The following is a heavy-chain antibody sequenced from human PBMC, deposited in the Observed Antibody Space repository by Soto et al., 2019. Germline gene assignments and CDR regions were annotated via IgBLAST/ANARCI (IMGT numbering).Heavy chain of an antibody. CDR1: GGSISSYY. J-gene: IGHJ3*02. V-gene: IGHV4-59*01. CDR2: IYYSGST. CDR3: ARVGVVVVAATVDRSALSAFDI. D-gene: IGHD2-15*01. Sequence: SETLSLTCTVSGGSISSYYWSWIRQPPGKGLERIGYIYYSGSTNYNPSLKSRVTISVDTSKNQFSLKLSSVTAADTAVYYCARVGVVVVAATVDRSALSAFDIWGQGTMVTVSS.